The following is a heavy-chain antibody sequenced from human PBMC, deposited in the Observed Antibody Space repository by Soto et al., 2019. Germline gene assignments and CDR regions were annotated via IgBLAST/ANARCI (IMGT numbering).Heavy chain of an antibody. D-gene: IGHD5-18*01. V-gene: IGHV4-61*08. CDR3: ARIPVDTSMIYWLDP. J-gene: IGHJ5*02. CDR2: IYYSGNT. CDR1: GGSVSSGDYY. Sequence: SETLSLTCTVSGGSVSSGDYYWSWIRQPPGKGLEWIGYIYYSGNTNYNPSLKSRVIISVDTSKNLFSLKLTPVTAADTAVYYCARIPVDTSMIYWLDPWGQGTLVTSPQ.